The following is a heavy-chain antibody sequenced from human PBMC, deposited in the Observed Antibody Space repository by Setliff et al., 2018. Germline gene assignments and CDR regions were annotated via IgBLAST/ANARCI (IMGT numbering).Heavy chain of an antibody. CDR2: IYPGDSDT. J-gene: IGHJ3*02. CDR3: AYNGYNGAFDI. Sequence: GESLKISCKASGYIFTNYWIGWVRQMPGKGLEWMGVIYPGDSDTRYSPSFQGQVTISADKSISTAYLQWSSLKASDTAMYYCAYNGYNGAFDIWGQGTMVTVSS. D-gene: IGHD5-12*01. V-gene: IGHV5-51*01. CDR1: GYIFTNYW.